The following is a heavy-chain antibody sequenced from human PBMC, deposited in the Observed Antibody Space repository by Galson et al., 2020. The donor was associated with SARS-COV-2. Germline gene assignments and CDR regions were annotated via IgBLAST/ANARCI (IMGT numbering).Heavy chain of an antibody. CDR3: ARGSGVVPAALGPFDY. CDR1: GFTFSSYA. J-gene: IGHJ4*02. Sequence: GEYLKISCAASGFTFSSYAMHWVRQAPGKGLEWVAVITYDGSNKYYADSVKGRFTISRDNSKNTLYLQMNSLRAEDTAVYYCARGSGVVPAALGPFDYWGQGTLVTVSS. D-gene: IGHD2-2*01. CDR2: ITYDGSNK. V-gene: IGHV3-30*04.